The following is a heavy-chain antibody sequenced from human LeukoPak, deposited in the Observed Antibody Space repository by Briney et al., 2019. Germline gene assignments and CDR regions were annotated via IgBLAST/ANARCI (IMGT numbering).Heavy chain of an antibody. J-gene: IGHJ4*02. Sequence: ASVKVSCKASGGTFSSYAISWVRQAPGQGLEWMGIINPSDDSASYAQKFQGRVTMTRDTSTSTVYMELSRLRSEDTAVYYCARDANYAYWGQGTLVTVSS. CDR3: ARDANYAY. CDR1: GGTFSSYA. CDR2: INPSDDSA. D-gene: IGHD1-7*01. V-gene: IGHV1-46*01.